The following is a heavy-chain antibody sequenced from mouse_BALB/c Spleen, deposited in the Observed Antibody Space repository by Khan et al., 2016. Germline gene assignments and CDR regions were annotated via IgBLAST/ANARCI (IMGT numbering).Heavy chain of an antibody. Sequence: QVQLKQSGAELARPGASVKLSCKASGYTFTSYWMQWVKQRPGQGLEWIGAIYPGDGDTRYTQKFKGKATLTADKSSSTAYMQLSSLASVDSAVYYCARGWDGYFDVWGAGTTVTVSS. V-gene: IGHV1-87*01. CDR2: IYPGDGDT. J-gene: IGHJ1*01. CDR1: GYTFTSYW. D-gene: IGHD2-3*01. CDR3: ARGWDGYFDV.